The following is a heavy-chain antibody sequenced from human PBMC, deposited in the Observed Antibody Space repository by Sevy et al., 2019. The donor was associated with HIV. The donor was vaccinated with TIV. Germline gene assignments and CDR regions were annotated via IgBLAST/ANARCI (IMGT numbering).Heavy chain of an antibody. CDR2: FRNRPNSYTT. V-gene: IGHV3-72*01. D-gene: IGHD2-21*01. J-gene: IGHJ6*03. Sequence: GGSLRLSCAASGFTFSDHYVDWVRQAPGKGLEWVGHFRNRPNSYTTEYAASVEGRFTISRDDSKNSLYLQMNSLKTADSAVYYCVRGPNCGVGGCQQISPYCLDVWGKGATVTVSS. CDR1: GFTFSDHY. CDR3: VRGPNCGVGGCQQISPYCLDV.